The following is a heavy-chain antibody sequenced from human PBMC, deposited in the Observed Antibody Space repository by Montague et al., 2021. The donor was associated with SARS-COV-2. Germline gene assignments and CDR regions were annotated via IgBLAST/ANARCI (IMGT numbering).Heavy chain of an antibody. CDR2: FYHAGGT. V-gene: IGHV4-39*01. CDR3: ARLYGSSFDY. Sequence: SETLSLTCTVSGGSVSRISSHWSWIRQPPGKGLEYIGSFYHAGGTQYNPSLKSRVTISVDTSNDQFSLKMNSVTAADTAVYFCARLYGSSFDYWGQGTLVTVSS. J-gene: IGHJ4*02. D-gene: IGHD4-17*01. CDR1: GGSVSRISSH.